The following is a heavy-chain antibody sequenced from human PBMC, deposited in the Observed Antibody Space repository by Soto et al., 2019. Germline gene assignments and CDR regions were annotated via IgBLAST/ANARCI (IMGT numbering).Heavy chain of an antibody. CDR1: GYSISNGGYY. J-gene: IGHJ3*02. CDR2: IYYSGST. D-gene: IGHD1-1*01. CDR3: ARTTDAFDI. V-gene: IGHV4-31*03. Sequence: QVQLQESGPGLVKPSQPLSLTCTVSGYSISNGGYYWSWIRQRPGEGLEWLGYIYYSGSTYYNPSLKSRPSISVDTSKNQFSLKVNSVTAADTAVYYCARTTDAFDIWGQGTMVTVSS.